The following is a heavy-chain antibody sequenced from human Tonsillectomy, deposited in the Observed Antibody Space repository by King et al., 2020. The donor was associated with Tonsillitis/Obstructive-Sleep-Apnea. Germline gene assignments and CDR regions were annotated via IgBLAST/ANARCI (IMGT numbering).Heavy chain of an antibody. CDR3: VRGTDIQVWSYYYYMDV. Sequence: VQLVESGSELKKPGASVKVSCTASGYTLTNYAMNWVRQAPGQGLEWMGWINTNTGNPTYAQGFTGRFVFSLDTSVSTAYLQISSLKADDTAVYYCVRGTDIQVWSYYYYMDVWGKGTTVTVSS. J-gene: IGHJ6*03. D-gene: IGHD5-18*01. V-gene: IGHV7-4-1*02. CDR2: INTNTGNP. CDR1: GYTLTNYA.